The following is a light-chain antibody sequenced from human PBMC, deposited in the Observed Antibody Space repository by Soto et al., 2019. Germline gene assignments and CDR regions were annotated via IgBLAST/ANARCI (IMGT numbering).Light chain of an antibody. CDR2: KAS. V-gene: IGKV1-5*03. CDR3: QHYYDYPWT. J-gene: IGKJ1*01. Sequence: DIQLTQSPSTLSASVGDRVIVTCLVSQNINQWVAWYQQKVGKAPKLLIYKASTLESGVPSRFSGSGSGTDFTLTISSLLLDDFATYYCQHYYDYPWTFGQGTKV. CDR1: QNINQW.